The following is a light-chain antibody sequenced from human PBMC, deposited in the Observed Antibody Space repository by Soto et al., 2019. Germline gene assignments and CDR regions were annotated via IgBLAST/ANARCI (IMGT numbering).Light chain of an antibody. CDR3: QQRTNWLFT. CDR1: QIVGSY. CDR2: ATS. J-gene: IGKJ3*01. Sequence: PGERATLSCRASQIVGSYLAWYQQKPGQAPRLLIYATSNRATGIPGRFSGSGSGTDFTLTISSLEPEEFAVYYCQQRTNWLFTFGPGTKVDIK. V-gene: IGKV3-11*01.